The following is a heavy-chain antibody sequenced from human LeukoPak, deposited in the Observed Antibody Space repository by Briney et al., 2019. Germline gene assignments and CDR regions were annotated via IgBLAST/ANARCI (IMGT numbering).Heavy chain of an antibody. V-gene: IGHV3-48*03. J-gene: IGHJ5*02. Sequence: PGGSLRLSCAASGFTFSSYEMNWVRQAPGKGLEWVSYISSSGSTIYYADSVKGRFTISRDNAKNSLYLQMNSLRAEDTAVYYCARGRRTYYYGSGSYSAPNWFDPWGQGTLVTVSS. CDR2: ISSSGSTI. D-gene: IGHD3-10*01. CDR3: ARGRRTYYYGSGSYSAPNWFDP. CDR1: GFTFSSYE.